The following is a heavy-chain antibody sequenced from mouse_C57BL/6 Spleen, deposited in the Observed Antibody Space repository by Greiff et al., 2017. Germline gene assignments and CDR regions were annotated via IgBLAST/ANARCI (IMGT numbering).Heavy chain of an antibody. J-gene: IGHJ3*01. D-gene: IGHD2-2*01. CDR1: GFTFSDYG. CDR3: ARELDYGYDGFAY. CDR2: IRSGSSTI. Sequence: EVMLVESGGGLVKPGGSLKLSCAASGFTFSDYGMHWVRQAPEKGLEWVAYIRSGSSTIYYADTVKGRFTISRDNAKNTLFLQMTSLRSEDTAMYYCARELDYGYDGFAYWGQGTLVTVSA. V-gene: IGHV5-17*01.